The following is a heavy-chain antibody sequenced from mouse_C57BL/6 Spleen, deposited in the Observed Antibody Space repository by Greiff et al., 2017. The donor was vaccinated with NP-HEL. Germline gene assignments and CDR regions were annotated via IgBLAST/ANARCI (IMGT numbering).Heavy chain of an antibody. Sequence: QVQLQQSGAELARPGASVKLSCKASGYTFTSYGISWVKQRTGQGLEWIGEIYPRSGNTYYNEKFKGKATLTADKSSSTAYMELRSLTSEDSAVYFCARAPFTTVVATRYFDVWGTGTTVTVSS. J-gene: IGHJ1*03. CDR3: ARAPFTTVVATRYFDV. CDR2: IYPRSGNT. CDR1: GYTFTSYG. V-gene: IGHV1-81*01. D-gene: IGHD1-1*01.